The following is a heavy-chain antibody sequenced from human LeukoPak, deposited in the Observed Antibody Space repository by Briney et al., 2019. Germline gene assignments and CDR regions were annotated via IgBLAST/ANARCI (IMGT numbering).Heavy chain of an antibody. D-gene: IGHD2-15*01. Sequence: GGSLRPSCAASGLTFSSYWMSWVRQAPGKGLEWVANIKQDGSEKYYVDSVKGRFTISRDNAKASLYLQMSSLRAEDTAVYYCARDTRGGGSFDWGQGTLVTVSS. V-gene: IGHV3-7*01. J-gene: IGHJ4*02. CDR1: GLTFSSYW. CDR3: ARDTRGGGSFD. CDR2: IKQDGSEK.